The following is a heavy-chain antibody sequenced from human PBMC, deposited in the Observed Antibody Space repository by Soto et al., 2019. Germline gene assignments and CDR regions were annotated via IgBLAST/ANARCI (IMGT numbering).Heavy chain of an antibody. CDR3: ARTPLGEQWLVEYYFDY. CDR2: IYSGGTT. Sequence: EVQLVESGGGLVQPGGSPRLSCAASGFTVSSYYMSWVRQAPGKGLEWVSVIYSGGTTYYADSVKDRFTISRDNSKNTLYLQMSSLRAEDTAVYYCARTPLGEQWLVEYYFDYWGQGTLVTVSS. V-gene: IGHV3-66*01. CDR1: GFTVSSYY. J-gene: IGHJ4*02. D-gene: IGHD6-19*01.